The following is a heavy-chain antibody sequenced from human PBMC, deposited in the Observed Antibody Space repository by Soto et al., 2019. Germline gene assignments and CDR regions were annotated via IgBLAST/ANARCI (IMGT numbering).Heavy chain of an antibody. CDR2: IFYSGST. J-gene: IGHJ4*02. V-gene: IGHV4-61*08. CDR3: ARMWSGYNSH. CDR1: GDSVSNGGYY. Sequence: SETLSLTCSVSGDSVSNGGYYWSWIRQHPGKGLEWIAYIFYSGSTNYNPSLKSRVTISIDTSKNQFSLKLSSVTAADTAVYYCARMWSGYNSHWGQGTLVTVSS. D-gene: IGHD6-25*01.